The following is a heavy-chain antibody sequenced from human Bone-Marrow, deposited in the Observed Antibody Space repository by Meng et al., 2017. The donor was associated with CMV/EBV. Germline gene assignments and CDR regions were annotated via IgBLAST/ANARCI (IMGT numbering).Heavy chain of an antibody. CDR1: GFTFSSYA. V-gene: IGHV3-23*03. Sequence: GGSLRLSCAASGFTFSSYAMSWVRQAPGKGLEWVSVIYSGGSSTYYADSVKGRFTISRDNSKNTLYLQMNSLRAEDTAVYYCAKVGSKWSFDYWGQRTLVTVSS. CDR3: AKVGSKWSFDY. J-gene: IGHJ4*02. CDR2: IYSGGSST. D-gene: IGHD1-26*01.